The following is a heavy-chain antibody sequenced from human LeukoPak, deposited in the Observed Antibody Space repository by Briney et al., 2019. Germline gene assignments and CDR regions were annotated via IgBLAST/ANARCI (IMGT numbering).Heavy chain of an antibody. CDR3: ARTRGRVLWDPFDP. J-gene: IGHJ5*02. D-gene: IGHD3-10*01. V-gene: IGHV1-2*02. CDR1: GYTFTDYY. CDR2: SNPNNGGT. Sequence: ASVKVSCKASGYTFTDYYMHWVRQAPGQGLERMGWSNPNNGGTNYAQNFQDRVTMTSDTSISTAYMELSRLRFDDTAFYYCARTRGRVLWDPFDPWGQGTLVTVSS.